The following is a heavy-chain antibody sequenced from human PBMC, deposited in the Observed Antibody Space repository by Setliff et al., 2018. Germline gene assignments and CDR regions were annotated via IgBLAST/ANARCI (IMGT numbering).Heavy chain of an antibody. CDR3: ARVLVLGYNWFDP. D-gene: IGHD3-10*01. Sequence: SETLSLTCSVSGASISSYFWTWIRQPPGKGLEWIGNIHTSESTKYNPSLKSRVTMSVDTSKSQLSLKLSSLTAADTAVYFCARVLVLGYNWFDPWGQGTLVTVSS. J-gene: IGHJ5*02. CDR2: IHTSEST. V-gene: IGHV4-4*08. CDR1: GASISSYF.